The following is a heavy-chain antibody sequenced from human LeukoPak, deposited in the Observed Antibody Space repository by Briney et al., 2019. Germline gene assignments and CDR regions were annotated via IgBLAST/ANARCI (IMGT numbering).Heavy chain of an antibody. J-gene: IGHJ4*02. CDR2: IYTSGST. Sequence: PSETLSLTCTVSGGSISSGSYYWSWIRQPAGKGLEWIGRIYTSGSTNYNPSLKSRVTISVDTSKNQFSLKLSSVTAADTAVYYCARAGAVVVSYFDYWGQGTLVTVSS. CDR3: ARAGAVVVSYFDY. V-gene: IGHV4-61*02. CDR1: GGSISSGSYY. D-gene: IGHD2-15*01.